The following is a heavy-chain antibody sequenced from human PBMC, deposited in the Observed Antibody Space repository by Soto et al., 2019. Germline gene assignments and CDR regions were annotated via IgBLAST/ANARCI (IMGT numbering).Heavy chain of an antibody. Sequence: VGSMRDCYGAAGGTCRSYGVSWVSKATGKGLDCLSATIRSSRSTSYADSVKRRFTLSRHNSTTTLYLQMNSLRAEDTAVYYSANAPFSQLLSPRPYYYSAVLRNRTTVTGSS. J-gene: IGHJ6*03. D-gene: IGHD2-2*01. CDR2: TIRSSRST. CDR1: GGTCRSYG. V-gene: IGHV3-23*01. CDR3: ANAPFSQLLSPRPYYYSAV.